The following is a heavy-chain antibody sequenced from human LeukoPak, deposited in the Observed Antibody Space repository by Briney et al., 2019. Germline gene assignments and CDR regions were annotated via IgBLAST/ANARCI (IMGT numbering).Heavy chain of an antibody. CDR3: AIGPYCSSTSCYISNWFDP. V-gene: IGHV1-69*01. CDR1: GGTFSSYA. CDR2: IIPIFGTA. D-gene: IGHD2-2*02. J-gene: IGHJ5*02. Sequence: SVKVSCKASGGTFSSYAISWVRQAPGQGLEWMGGIIPIFGTANYAQKFQGRVTITADESTSTAYMELSSLRSEDTAVYYCAIGPYCSSTSCYISNWFDPWGQGTLVTVSS.